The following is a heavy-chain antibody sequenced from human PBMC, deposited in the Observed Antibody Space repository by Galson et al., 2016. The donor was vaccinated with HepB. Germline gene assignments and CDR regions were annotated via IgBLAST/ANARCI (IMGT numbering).Heavy chain of an antibody. CDR2: ISYDGSTQ. D-gene: IGHD3-10*01. V-gene: IGHV3-30*03. J-gene: IGHJ4*02. CDR1: GFTFNSFA. CDR3: ARSSWFSESFHPLDF. Sequence: SLRLSCAASGFTFNSFAMHWVRQAPGKGLEWMTLISYDGSTQYYADSVKGRFTISRDNSKNTLYLHMNTVKPDDTAVYYCARSSWFSESFHPLDFWGQGTPVTVSA.